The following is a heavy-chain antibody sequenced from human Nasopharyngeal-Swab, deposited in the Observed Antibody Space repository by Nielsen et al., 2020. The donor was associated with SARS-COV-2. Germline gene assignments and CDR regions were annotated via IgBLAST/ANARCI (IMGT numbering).Heavy chain of an antibody. J-gene: IGHJ5*02. Sequence: GGSLRLSCVASGFTFSGYTMNWVRQAPGKGLEWISSISSTTPYIYYADSVKGRFTISRGNAKNSLYLQMNFLRVEDTAMYYCARDTGGPPNYFDPWGQGTLVTVSS. V-gene: IGHV3-21*01. D-gene: IGHD1-7*01. CDR2: ISSTTPYI. CDR1: GFTFSGYT. CDR3: ARDTGGPPNYFDP.